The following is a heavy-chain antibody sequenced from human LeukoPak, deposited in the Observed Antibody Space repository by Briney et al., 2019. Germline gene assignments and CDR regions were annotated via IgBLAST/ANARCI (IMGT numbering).Heavy chain of an antibody. CDR3: AKDRGRYGSGSFPSGYYYMDV. CDR2: ISSSGSTI. D-gene: IGHD3-10*01. Sequence: PGGSLRLSCAASGFTFSSYEMNWVRQAPGKGLEWVSYISSSGSTIYYADSVKGRFTISRDNSKNTLYLQMNSLRAEDTAVYYCAKDRGRYGSGSFPSGYYYMDVWGKGTTVTISS. V-gene: IGHV3-48*03. J-gene: IGHJ6*03. CDR1: GFTFSSYE.